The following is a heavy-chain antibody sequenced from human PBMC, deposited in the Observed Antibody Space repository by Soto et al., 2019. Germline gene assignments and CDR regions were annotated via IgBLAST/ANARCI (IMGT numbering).Heavy chain of an antibody. D-gene: IGHD3-16*01. Sequence: SETLSLTCSVSGGSISSANNYWSWIRQHPGKGLEWIGYIYYSGSTYYNPSLKSRLTISVDTPKNQFSLKLNSVTAPDTAVYYCARGGGDGVDNWGQGTLVTVSS. CDR2: IYYSGST. V-gene: IGHV4-31*03. CDR3: ARGGGDGVDN. CDR1: GGSISSANNY. J-gene: IGHJ4*02.